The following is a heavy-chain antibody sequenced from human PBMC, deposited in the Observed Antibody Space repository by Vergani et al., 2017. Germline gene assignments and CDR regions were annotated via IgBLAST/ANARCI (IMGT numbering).Heavy chain of an antibody. J-gene: IGHJ5*02. CDR3: ARGRRAAAGNNWFDP. CDR2: INHSGST. Sequence: QVQLQQWGAGLLKPSETLSLTCAVYGGSFSGYYWSWIRQPPGKGLEWIGEINHSGSTNYNPSLKSRVTISVDTSKNQFSLKLSSVTAADTAVCYCARGRRAAAGNNWFDPWGQGTLVTGAS. CDR1: GGSFSGYY. V-gene: IGHV4-34*01. D-gene: IGHD6-13*01.